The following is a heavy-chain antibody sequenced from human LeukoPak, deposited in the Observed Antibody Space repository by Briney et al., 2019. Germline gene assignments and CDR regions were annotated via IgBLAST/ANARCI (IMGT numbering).Heavy chain of an antibody. CDR2: INPNSGGT. D-gene: IGHD3-10*01. CDR1: GYTFTGYY. CDR3: ARADSDYSTLQH. J-gene: IGHJ1*01. Sequence: ASVKVSCKAYGYTFTGYYMHWVRQAPGQGLEWMGWINPNSGGTNYAQKFQGRVTMTRDTSISTAYMELSRLRSDDTAVYYCARADSDYSTLQHWGQGTLVTVSS. V-gene: IGHV1-2*02.